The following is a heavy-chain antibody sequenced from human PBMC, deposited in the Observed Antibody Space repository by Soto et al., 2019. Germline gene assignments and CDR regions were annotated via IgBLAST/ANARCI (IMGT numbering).Heavy chain of an antibody. J-gene: IGHJ2*01. V-gene: IGHV3-9*01. Sequence: EVQLVESGGGLVQPGRSLRLSCAASGFTFDDYAMHWVRQAPGKGLEWVSGITWNSGGIGYADSVKGRFTVSRDNAKNSLYLQMTSLRAEDTALYYCANDAYGGNSFSYCDLWGRGTLVTVSS. D-gene: IGHD4-17*01. CDR2: ITWNSGGI. CDR3: ANDAYGGNSFSYCDL. CDR1: GFTFDDYA.